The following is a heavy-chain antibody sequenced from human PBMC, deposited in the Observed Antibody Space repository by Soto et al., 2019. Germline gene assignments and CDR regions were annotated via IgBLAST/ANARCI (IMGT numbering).Heavy chain of an antibody. J-gene: IGHJ4*02. Sequence: QVQLVESGGGVVQPGRSLRLSCAASGFTFSNYGMHWVRQAPGKGLEWVAVISYDGSNKYYADSVKGRFTISRDNSKNTLYLQMNSLRAEDTAVYYCAKVGLWFGELFLYFDYWGQGTLVTVSS. CDR3: AKVGLWFGELFLYFDY. D-gene: IGHD3-10*01. CDR1: GFTFSNYG. V-gene: IGHV3-30*18. CDR2: ISYDGSNK.